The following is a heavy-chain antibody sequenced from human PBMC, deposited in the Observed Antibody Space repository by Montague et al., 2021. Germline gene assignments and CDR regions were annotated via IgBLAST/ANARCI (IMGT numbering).Heavy chain of an antibody. Sequence: SETLSLTCTVSGASITSNIYYWGWTRQSPGKGLEWIGSIYYSGNSFYQPSLKSRITMAVDTSKNQFSLKPSSVTAADTAIYYCARVFSSWYVGWFDPWGQGTLATVSS. CDR1: GASITSNIYY. CDR3: ARVFSSWYVGWFDP. V-gene: IGHV4-39*07. CDR2: IYYSGNS. D-gene: IGHD6-13*01. J-gene: IGHJ5*02.